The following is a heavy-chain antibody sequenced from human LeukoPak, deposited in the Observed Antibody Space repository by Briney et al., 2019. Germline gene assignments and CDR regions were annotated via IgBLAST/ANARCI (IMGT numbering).Heavy chain of an antibody. Sequence: SETLSLTCTVSGGSISSSSHYWGWIRQPPGKGLEWIGSIYYSGSTYYNPSLKSRVTISVDTSKNQFSLKLSSVTAADTAVYYCARRGDSSGVDYWGQGTLVTVSS. CDR1: GGSISSSSHY. CDR3: ARRGDSSGVDY. J-gene: IGHJ4*02. V-gene: IGHV4-39*01. D-gene: IGHD3-22*01. CDR2: IYYSGST.